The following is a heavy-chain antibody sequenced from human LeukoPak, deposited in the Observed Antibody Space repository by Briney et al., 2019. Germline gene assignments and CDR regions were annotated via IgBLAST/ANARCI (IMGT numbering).Heavy chain of an antibody. CDR1: GGSISTYY. CDR2: ILNGGST. J-gene: IGHJ6*02. V-gene: IGHV4-4*07. CDR3: ARGSMGGSGTYYRDYYYGTDV. D-gene: IGHD3-10*01. Sequence: SETLSLTCTVSGGSISTYYWTWIRQPAGKGLEWIGRILNGGSTNYNPSLKSRVTMSVDTSKNQFSLNLNSVTAADTAVYYCARGSMGGSGTYYRDYYYGTDVWGQGTTVTVSS.